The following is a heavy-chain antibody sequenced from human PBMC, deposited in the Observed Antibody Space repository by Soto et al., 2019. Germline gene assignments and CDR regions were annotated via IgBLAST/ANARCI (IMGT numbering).Heavy chain of an antibody. CDR1: GYTFTSYG. CDR2: ISAYNGNT. D-gene: IGHD3-3*01. CDR3: ARVADFWSGYYTGYWFDP. J-gene: IGHJ5*02. V-gene: IGHV1-18*01. Sequence: VASVKVSCKASGYTFTSYGISWVRQAPGQGLEWMGWISAYNGNTNYAQKLQGRVTMTTDTSTSTAYMELRSLRSDDTAVYYCARVADFWSGYYTGYWFDPWGQGTLVTVSS.